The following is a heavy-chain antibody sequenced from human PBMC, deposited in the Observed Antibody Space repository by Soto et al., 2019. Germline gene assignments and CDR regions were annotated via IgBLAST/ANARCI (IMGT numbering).Heavy chain of an antibody. CDR3: SRSLDY. Sequence: GGSLRLSCAASGFSFSSYWMDWVRQAPGKGLEWVANINQDGSEKNYVDSVKGRFTISRDNAKNLLHLQMSSLTAEDSALYYCSRSLDYWGRGALVT. V-gene: IGHV3-7*01. J-gene: IGHJ4*02. CDR1: GFSFSSYW. CDR2: INQDGSEK.